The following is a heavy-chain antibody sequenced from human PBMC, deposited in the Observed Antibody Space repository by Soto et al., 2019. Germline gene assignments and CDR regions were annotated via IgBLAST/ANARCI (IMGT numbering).Heavy chain of an antibody. CDR2: IKSKTSGETR. CDR1: GFAFSPAW. Sequence: LRLSCAASGFAFSPAWVTWVRQAPGKGLEWVALIKSKTSGETRAYAAPVKGRFTISRDDSEDTVFLQMDSLKTEDTAVYYCVIDDAARGFGELDYWGRGTLVTVSS. J-gene: IGHJ4*02. D-gene: IGHD3-10*01. V-gene: IGHV3-15*01. CDR3: VIDDAARGFGELDY.